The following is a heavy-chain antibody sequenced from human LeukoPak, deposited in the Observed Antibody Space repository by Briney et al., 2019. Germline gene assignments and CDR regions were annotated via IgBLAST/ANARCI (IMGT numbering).Heavy chain of an antibody. J-gene: IGHJ3*02. Sequence: TGGSLRLSCAASGFTFTSYAMSWVRQAPGKGLEWVSGISWNSGSIGYADSVKGRFTISRDNAKNSLYLQMNSLRAEDTALYYCAKEQDLSGDLRLAFDIWGQGTMVTVSS. CDR2: ISWNSGSI. D-gene: IGHD7-27*01. V-gene: IGHV3-9*01. CDR3: AKEQDLSGDLRLAFDI. CDR1: GFTFTSYA.